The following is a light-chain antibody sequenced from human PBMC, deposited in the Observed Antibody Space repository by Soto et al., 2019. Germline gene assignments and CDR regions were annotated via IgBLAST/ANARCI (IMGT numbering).Light chain of an antibody. CDR2: AAS. V-gene: IGKV3-20*01. CDR1: QSVSSSY. J-gene: IGKJ4*01. Sequence: EIVFTQSPGNLSLSPGERATLSCRASQSVSSSYLGWYQQKPGQAPRLLIYAASSRATGIPDRFSGSGSGTDFTLTISXLEPEEFAVYYCQQFGSSLPFGGGTKVDIK. CDR3: QQFGSSLP.